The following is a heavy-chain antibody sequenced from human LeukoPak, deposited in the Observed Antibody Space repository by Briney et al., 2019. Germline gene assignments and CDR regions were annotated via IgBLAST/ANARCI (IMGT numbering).Heavy chain of an antibody. V-gene: IGHV3-23*01. Sequence: GGSLRLSCAASGFTFSSYAMSWVRQAPGKGLEWVSAISGSGGSTYCADSVKGRFTISRDNSKDTLYLQMNSLRAEDTAVYYCAKDGDILTGYLDYWGQGTLVTVSS. CDR1: GFTFSSYA. D-gene: IGHD3-9*01. CDR2: ISGSGGST. CDR3: AKDGDILTGYLDY. J-gene: IGHJ4*02.